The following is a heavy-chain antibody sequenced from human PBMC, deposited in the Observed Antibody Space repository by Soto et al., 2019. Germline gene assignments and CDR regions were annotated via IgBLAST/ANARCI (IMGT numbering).Heavy chain of an antibody. J-gene: IGHJ4*02. CDR1: VESVSSNSAA. D-gene: IGHD6-19*01. CDR2: TYYRSKWYN. CDR3: ARSRHQYSSGWYALDY. V-gene: IGHV6-1*01. Sequence: SPAVSLTCAICVESVSSNSAAWNWIRQSPSRGLEWLGRTYYRSKWYNDYAVSVKSRITINPDTSKNQFSLQLNSVTPEDTAVYYCARSRHQYSSGWYALDYWGQGTLVTVSS.